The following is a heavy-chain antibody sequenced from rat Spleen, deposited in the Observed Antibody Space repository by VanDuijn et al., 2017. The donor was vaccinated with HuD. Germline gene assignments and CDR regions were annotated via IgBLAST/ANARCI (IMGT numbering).Heavy chain of an antibody. V-gene: IGHV2-30*01. CDR2: IWTGGST. Sequence: QVQLKESGPGLVQPSQTLSLTCTVSGFSLTSYNVHWVRQPTGKGLEWMGIIWTGGSTDYNSALKSRLSISRDTSKSQVFLKMNSLQTEDIATYYCARGDNSGWDYFDYWGQGVMVTVSS. D-gene: IGHD4-3*01. CDR3: ARGDNSGWDYFDY. J-gene: IGHJ2*01. CDR1: GFSLTSYN.